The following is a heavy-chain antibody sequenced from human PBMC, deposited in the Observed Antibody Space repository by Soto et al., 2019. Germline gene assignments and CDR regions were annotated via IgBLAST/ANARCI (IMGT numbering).Heavy chain of an antibody. Sequence: SETLSLTCTVSGGSISSSSYYWGWIRQPPGKGLEWIGSIYYSGSTYYNPSLKSRVTISVDTSKNQFSLKLSSVTAADTAVYYCARAGAAAGTVFDYWGQGTLVTVS. CDR2: IYYSGST. V-gene: IGHV4-39*01. CDR3: ARAGAAAGTVFDY. D-gene: IGHD6-13*01. CDR1: GGSISSSSYY. J-gene: IGHJ4*02.